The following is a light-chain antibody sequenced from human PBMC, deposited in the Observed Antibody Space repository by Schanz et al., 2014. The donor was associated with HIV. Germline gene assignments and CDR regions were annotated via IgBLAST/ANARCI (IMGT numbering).Light chain of an antibody. V-gene: IGLV2-14*03. J-gene: IGLJ2*01. CDR1: SSDVGVYNY. Sequence: QSVLTQPASXXXXPGQSIXISCXXXSSDVGVYNYVSWYQQHPGKAPKLMIYDVNNRPSGVSNRFSGSKSGNTASLTISGLQAEDEASYFCCSYARXXTFGVVFGGGTKLTVL. CDR2: DVN. CDR3: CSYARXXTFGVV.